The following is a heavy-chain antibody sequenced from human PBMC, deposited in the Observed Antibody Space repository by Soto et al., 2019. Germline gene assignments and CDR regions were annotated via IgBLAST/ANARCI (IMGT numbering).Heavy chain of an antibody. D-gene: IGHD3-10*01. CDR3: TGRRFGVRGVTTMDV. V-gene: IGHV4-39*01. CDR1: GGSIGGSNYF. Sequence: SETLSLTCTVSGGSIGGSNYFWGWIRQSPGTGLEWLGTIYSSGSTYYNPSLKSRITMSLDTSRNQFSLNLCSVTAADTAVYYCTGRRFGVRGVTTMDVWGPGTTVTVSS. CDR2: IYSSGST. J-gene: IGHJ6*02.